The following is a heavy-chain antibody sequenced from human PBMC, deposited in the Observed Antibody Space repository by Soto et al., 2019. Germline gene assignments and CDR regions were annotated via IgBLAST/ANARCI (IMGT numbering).Heavy chain of an antibody. J-gene: IGHJ4*02. CDR1: AFTFSNFA. D-gene: IGHD6-25*01. Sequence: GGSLRLSCAASAFTFSNFAMTWVRQTPGKGLEWVSSISSDGNYIYYAGSVKGRFTISRDNSKNTLYLQMSSLRVEDTATYYCAKQGTGETTAAANLLLYWGRGTRVTVYS. CDR3: AKQGTGETTAAANLLLY. V-gene: IGHV3-23*01. CDR2: ISSDGNYI.